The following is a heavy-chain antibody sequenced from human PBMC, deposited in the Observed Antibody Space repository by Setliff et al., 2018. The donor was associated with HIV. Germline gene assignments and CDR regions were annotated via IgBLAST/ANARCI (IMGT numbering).Heavy chain of an antibody. CDR3: ARHTRQLEFLEWLSPHYYHYYYMDV. CDR2: IYPGDSDT. D-gene: IGHD3-3*01. Sequence: GESLKISCKGSGYSFTSYWIGWVRQMPGKGLEWMGIIYPGDSDTRYSPSFQGQVTISADKSISTAYLQWSSLKASDTAMYYCARHTRQLEFLEWLSPHYYHYYYMDVWGQGTTVTV. CDR1: GYSFTSYW. V-gene: IGHV5-51*01. J-gene: IGHJ6*03.